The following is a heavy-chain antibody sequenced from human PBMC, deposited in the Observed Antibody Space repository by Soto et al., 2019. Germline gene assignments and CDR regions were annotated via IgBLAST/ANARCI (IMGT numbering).Heavy chain of an antibody. D-gene: IGHD2-2*01. CDR3: ARDRGSTSSLQTYYYYGMDV. CDR2: ISAYNGNT. CDR1: GYTFTSYG. V-gene: IGHV1-18*01. Sequence: QVQLVQSGAEVKKPGASVKVSCKASGYTFTSYGISWVRQAPGQGLEWMGWISAYNGNTNYAQKLQVRVTMTTDTATSTAYMERRRLRSDDTAVYYCARDRGSTSSLQTYYYYGMDVWGQGTTVTVSS. J-gene: IGHJ6*02.